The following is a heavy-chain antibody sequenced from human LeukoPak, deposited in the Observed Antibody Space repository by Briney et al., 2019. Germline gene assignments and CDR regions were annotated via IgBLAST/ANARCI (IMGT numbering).Heavy chain of an antibody. V-gene: IGHV3-23*01. Sequence: PGASLRLSCAASGFTFSSYAMSWVRQAPGKGLEWVSSISGSGGSTYYADSVKGWFTISGDNSKSTLYLQMNSLRAEDTAVYYCAKAWGSNGWFDYWGQGTLVTVSS. CDR3: AKAWGSNGWFDY. CDR1: GFTFSSYA. J-gene: IGHJ4*02. CDR2: ISGSGGST. D-gene: IGHD6-19*01.